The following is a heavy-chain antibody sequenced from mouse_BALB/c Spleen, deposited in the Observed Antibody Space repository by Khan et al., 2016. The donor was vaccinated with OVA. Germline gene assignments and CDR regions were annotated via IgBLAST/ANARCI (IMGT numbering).Heavy chain of an antibody. J-gene: IGHJ3*01. V-gene: IGHV2-9*02. D-gene: IGHD1-1*01. CDR1: GFSLTSYG. Sequence: QVQLKESGPGLVAPSQSLSITCTVSGFSLTSYGVHWVRQPPGKGLEWLGVIWAGGSTNSNSALMSRLSISKDKSKSQAFLKMNSLQHDDTAMYYCARAYYYGAWFAYWGQGTLVTVSA. CDR3: ARAYYYGAWFAY. CDR2: IWAGGST.